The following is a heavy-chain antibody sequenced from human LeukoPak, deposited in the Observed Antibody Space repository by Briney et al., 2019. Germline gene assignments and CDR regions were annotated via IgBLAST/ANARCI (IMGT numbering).Heavy chain of an antibody. CDR1: GFTFGSYS. CDR3: AKESVWDCSSTSCQGDFDY. Sequence: GGSLRLSCAASGFTFGSYSMNWVRQAPGKGLEWVSYINSGSTTILYADSVKGRFTISRDNAKYSLYLQMNSLRAEDTAVYYCAKESVWDCSSTSCQGDFDYWGQGTLVTVSS. CDR2: INSGSTTI. J-gene: IGHJ4*02. V-gene: IGHV3-48*01. D-gene: IGHD2-2*01.